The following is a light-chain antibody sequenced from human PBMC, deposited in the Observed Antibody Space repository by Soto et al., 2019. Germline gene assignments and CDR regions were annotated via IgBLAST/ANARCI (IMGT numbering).Light chain of an antibody. CDR3: NSYTRFSTYV. Sequence: QSALTQPASVSGSPGQSITISCTGASSDVGLYDFVSWYQHHPGKAPKLLIFEVSYRPSGVSSRFSGSKSGNTASLTISGLQAEDEADYYCNSYTRFSTYVFGTGTKPPS. CDR2: EVS. J-gene: IGLJ1*01. CDR1: SSDVGLYDF. V-gene: IGLV2-14*01.